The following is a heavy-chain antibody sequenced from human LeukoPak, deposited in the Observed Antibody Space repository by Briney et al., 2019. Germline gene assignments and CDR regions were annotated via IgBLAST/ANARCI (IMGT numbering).Heavy chain of an antibody. V-gene: IGHV3-30-3*01. CDR3: ASPLSPSSGWDPFDI. Sequence: GGSLRLSCAASGFTFSSYAMHWVRQAPGKGLEWVAVISYDGSNKYYADSVKGRFTISRDNSKNTLYLQMNSLRAEDTAMYYCASPLSPSSGWDPFDIWGQGTMVTVSS. CDR1: GFTFSSYA. CDR2: ISYDGSNK. D-gene: IGHD6-19*01. J-gene: IGHJ3*02.